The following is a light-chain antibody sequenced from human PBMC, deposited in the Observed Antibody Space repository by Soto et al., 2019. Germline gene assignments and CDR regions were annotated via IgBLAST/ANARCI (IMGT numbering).Light chain of an antibody. V-gene: IGLV4-69*01. Sequence: QPVLTQSPSDSASLGASVKLTCTLSSGHSSYAIAWHQQQPEKGPRYLMKLNSDGSHSKGDGIPDRFSGSSSGAERYLTISSLQSEDEADYYCQTWGTGIYVVFGGGTKLTVL. J-gene: IGLJ2*01. CDR1: SGHSSYA. CDR2: LNSDGSH. CDR3: QTWGTGIYVV.